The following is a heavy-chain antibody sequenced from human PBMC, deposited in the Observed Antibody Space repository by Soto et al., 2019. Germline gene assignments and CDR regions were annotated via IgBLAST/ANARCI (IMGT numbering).Heavy chain of an antibody. CDR1: GFPFSSYW. Sequence: EGQLLESGGGLVQPGGSLRLSCAASGFPFSSYWMHWVRHTPGKGLDWVARISGDGVTTYYADSVTGRFTVSRDNAKNTLSLQISGLRAEDTAVYYCAREYYGLLTGYYTDYWGQGTLVSVSS. CDR2: ISGDGVTT. D-gene: IGHD3-9*01. CDR3: AREYYGLLTGYYTDY. V-gene: IGHV3-74*01. J-gene: IGHJ4*02.